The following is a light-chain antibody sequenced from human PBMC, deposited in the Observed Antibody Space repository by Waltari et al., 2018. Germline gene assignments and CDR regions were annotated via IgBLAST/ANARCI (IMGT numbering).Light chain of an antibody. Sequence: QSVLTQPPSASGTPGQRVTISCSGSNSTIGSNVVNWYQQVPGMASRLLIYSKDPRPSGVPNRFSGSKSGTSASLVISGLQSDDEGNYYCATWDGRLAGVLFGGGTKVTVL. CDR2: SKD. J-gene: IGLJ2*01. CDR1: NSTIGSNV. V-gene: IGLV1-44*01. CDR3: ATWDGRLAGVL.